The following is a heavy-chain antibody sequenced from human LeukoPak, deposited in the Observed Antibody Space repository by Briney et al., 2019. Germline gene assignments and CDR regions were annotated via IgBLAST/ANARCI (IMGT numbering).Heavy chain of an antibody. V-gene: IGHV4-34*01. CDR2: IHHSGST. J-gene: IGHJ4*02. Sequence: SETLSLTCAVYGGSFSGYYWSWIRQPPGKGLEWIGEIHHSGSTNYNPSLKSRVTISLDTSKNQFSLKVGSMTAADTAVYYCARAGGYGLIDYWGQGTMVTVSS. D-gene: IGHD5-18*01. CDR3: ARAGGYGLIDY. CDR1: GGSFSGYY.